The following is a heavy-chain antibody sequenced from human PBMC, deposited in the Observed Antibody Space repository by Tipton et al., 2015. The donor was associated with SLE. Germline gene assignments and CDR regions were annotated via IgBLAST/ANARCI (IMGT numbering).Heavy chain of an antibody. CDR3: AKSRFLEWLTLDY. CDR2: ISDSGGST. D-gene: IGHD3-3*01. J-gene: IGHJ4*02. V-gene: IGHV3-23*01. CDR1: GFTFSNYA. Sequence: SLRLSCAASGFTFSNYAMSWVRQAPGKGLEWVSGISDSGGSTYYADSVKGRFTISRDNSKNTLYLQMNSLRAEDTALYYCAKSRFLEWLTLDYCGQGTLVTVSS.